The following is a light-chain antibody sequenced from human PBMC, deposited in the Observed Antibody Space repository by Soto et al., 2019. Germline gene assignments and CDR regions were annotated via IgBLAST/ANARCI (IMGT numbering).Light chain of an antibody. CDR2: DNN. CDR3: GTWDSSLSAAV. CDR1: SSNIGNNY. J-gene: IGLJ7*01. Sequence: QSALTQPPSVSAAPGQKVTISCSGSSSNIGNNYVSWYQQLPGTAPKLLIYDNNKRPSGIPDRFSGSKSGTSATLGITGRQTGDEADYYCGTWDSSLSAAVFGGGTQLTVL. V-gene: IGLV1-51*01.